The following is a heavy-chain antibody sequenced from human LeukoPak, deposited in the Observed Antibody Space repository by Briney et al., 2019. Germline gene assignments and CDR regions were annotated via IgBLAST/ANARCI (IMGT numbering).Heavy chain of an antibody. J-gene: IGHJ5*02. CDR2: IHPNSGGT. Sequence: LWPSVSVSCTASGYTFTGYYMHWVRHPPGQGLEWMGWIHPNSGGTTYAQTLQGRVTITRDTPISTDYMELSRLRSDDTAVYDCARDCGYCSGGSCYNWFDPWGQGTLVTVSS. CDR3: ARDCGYCSGGSCYNWFDP. CDR1: GYTFTGYY. V-gene: IGHV1-2*02. D-gene: IGHD2-15*01.